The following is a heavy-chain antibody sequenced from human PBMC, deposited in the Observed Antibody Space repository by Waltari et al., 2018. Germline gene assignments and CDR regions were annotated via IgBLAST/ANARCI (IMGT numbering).Heavy chain of an antibody. CDR3: ARGVPQGYNWFDP. CDR2: ISSSGSTI. D-gene: IGHD2-8*01. V-gene: IGHV3-48*03. CDR1: GFTFRSYE. J-gene: IGHJ5*02. Sequence: EVQLVESGGGLVQPGGSLRLSCAASGFTFRSYEMHWVRQAPGKGLEWVSYISSSGSTIYYADSVKGRFTISRDNAKNSLYLQMNSLRAEDTAVYYCARGVPQGYNWFDPWGQGTLVTVSS.